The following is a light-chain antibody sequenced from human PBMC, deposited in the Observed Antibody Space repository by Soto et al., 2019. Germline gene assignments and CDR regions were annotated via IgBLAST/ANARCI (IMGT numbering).Light chain of an antibody. CDR3: QTWGPGIVV. V-gene: IGLV4-69*01. J-gene: IGLJ2*01. Sequence: QSVLTLSPSASASLGASVKLTCTLSSGHSSYAIAWHQQQPEKGPRYLMKLNSDGSHSKGDGIPDRFSGSSSGAERYLTISSLQSEDEADYYCQTWGPGIVVFGGGTKLTVL. CDR1: SGHSSYA. CDR2: LNSDGSH.